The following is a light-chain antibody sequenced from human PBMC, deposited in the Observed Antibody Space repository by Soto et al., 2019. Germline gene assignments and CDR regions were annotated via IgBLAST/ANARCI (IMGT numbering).Light chain of an antibody. J-gene: IGKJ1*01. Sequence: EIVLTQSPGTLSLSPGDGTTLSCRPRQTVSSSYLAWYQQKPGQAPRLLIYGASSRATGIPDRFSGSGSGTDFTLTISRLEPEDFAVYYCQQYGSSRTFGQGTKVEIK. CDR3: QQYGSSRT. CDR2: GAS. CDR1: QTVSSSY. V-gene: IGKV3-20*01.